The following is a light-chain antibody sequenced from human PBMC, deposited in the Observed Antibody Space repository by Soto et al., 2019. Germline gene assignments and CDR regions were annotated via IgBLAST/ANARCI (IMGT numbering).Light chain of an antibody. CDR3: CSFASFTTSYV. CDR1: SSDVVSSNL. J-gene: IGLJ1*01. Sequence: QSALTQPASVSGSPGQSITISCTGTSSDVVSSNLVSWYQQHPHRAPKLIIYEGARRPSGVSGRFSASMSGNTASLRISGPQAEDEADYYCCSFASFTTSYVFGTGTKLTVL. CDR2: EGA. V-gene: IGLV2-23*01.